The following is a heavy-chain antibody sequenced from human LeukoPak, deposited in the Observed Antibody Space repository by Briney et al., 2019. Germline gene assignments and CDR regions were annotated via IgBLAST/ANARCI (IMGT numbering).Heavy chain of an antibody. CDR2: INPNSGGT. Sequence: ASVKVSCKASGYTFTGYYMHWVRQAPGQGLEWMGWINPNSGGTNYAQKFQGRVTMTRDTSISTAYMELSRLRSDDTAVYYCARGSSGSHAAYNWFDPWGQGTLVTVSA. CDR1: GYTFTGYY. D-gene: IGHD1-26*01. CDR3: ARGSSGSHAAYNWFDP. J-gene: IGHJ5*02. V-gene: IGHV1-2*02.